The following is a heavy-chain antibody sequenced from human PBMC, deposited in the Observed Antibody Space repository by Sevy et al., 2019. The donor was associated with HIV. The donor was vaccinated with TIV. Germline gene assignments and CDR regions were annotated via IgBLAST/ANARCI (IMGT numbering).Heavy chain of an antibody. Sequence: GGSLRLSCAASGFTFSNYGIHWVRQAPDKGLEWVAVIRYDGSNKYYEDSVKGRFTISRDNSKNTLYLQINSLRAEDTAVYYCARGPLRYCSSSSCYEGDNYYYGMDVWGQGTTVTVSS. CDR2: IRYDGSNK. D-gene: IGHD2-2*01. CDR3: ARGPLRYCSSSSCYEGDNYYYGMDV. V-gene: IGHV3-33*01. CDR1: GFTFSNYG. J-gene: IGHJ6*02.